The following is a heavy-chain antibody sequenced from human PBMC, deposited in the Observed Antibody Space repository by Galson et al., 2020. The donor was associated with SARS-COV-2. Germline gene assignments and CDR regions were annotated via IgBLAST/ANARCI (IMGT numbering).Heavy chain of an antibody. CDR3: ARDEASGDYPYYYYYYMDV. CDR2: IYYSGST. V-gene: IGHV4-39*07. Sequence: SETLSLTCTVSGGSISSSSYYWGWIRQPPGKGLEWIGSIYYSGSTYYNPSLKSRVTISVDTSKNQFSLKLSSVTAADTAVYYCARDEASGDYPYYYYYYMDVWGKGTTVTVSS. D-gene: IGHD4-17*01. J-gene: IGHJ6*03. CDR1: GGSISSSSYY.